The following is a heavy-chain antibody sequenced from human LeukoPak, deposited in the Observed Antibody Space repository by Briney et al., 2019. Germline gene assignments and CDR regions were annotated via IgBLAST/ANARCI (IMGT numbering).Heavy chain of an antibody. CDR2: IKQDGSEK. V-gene: IGHV3-7*01. Sequence: GGSLRLSCAASGFTFSSYWMSWVRQAPGKGLEWVANIKQDGSEKYYVDSVKGRFTISRDNAKNSLYLQMNSLRAEDTAVYYCARDNSIVGRPGDWFDPWGQGTLVTVSS. CDR1: GFTFSSYW. D-gene: IGHD3-22*01. J-gene: IGHJ5*02. CDR3: ARDNSIVGRPGDWFDP.